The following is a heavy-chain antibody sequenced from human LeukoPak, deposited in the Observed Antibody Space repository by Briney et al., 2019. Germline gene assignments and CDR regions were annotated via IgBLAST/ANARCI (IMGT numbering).Heavy chain of an antibody. V-gene: IGHV4-59*08. CDR3: ATHRSYYMDV. CDR1: GGSISSYY. CDR2: IYYNGST. Sequence: SETLSLTCTVSGGSISSYYWSWIRQPPGKGLEWIGYIYYNGSTNYNPSPKSRGTISVDTSTNQYSLKLTSVTAALTAVYYHATHRSYYMDVWGKGTTVTVSS. J-gene: IGHJ6*03. D-gene: IGHD3-16*02.